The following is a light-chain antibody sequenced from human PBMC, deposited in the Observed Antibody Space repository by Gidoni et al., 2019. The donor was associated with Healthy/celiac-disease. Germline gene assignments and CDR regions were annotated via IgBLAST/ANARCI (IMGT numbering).Light chain of an antibody. CDR2: WAS. CDR3: QQYYSTLT. Sequence: DIVMTQSPDSLAVSLGERATTNCKSSQSVLYSSNNKNYLAWYQQKPGQPPKLLIYWASTRESGVPDRFSGSGSGTDFTLTISSLQAEDVAVYYCQQYYSTLTFXGXTKVEIK. V-gene: IGKV4-1*01. CDR1: QSVLYSSNNKNY. J-gene: IGKJ4*01.